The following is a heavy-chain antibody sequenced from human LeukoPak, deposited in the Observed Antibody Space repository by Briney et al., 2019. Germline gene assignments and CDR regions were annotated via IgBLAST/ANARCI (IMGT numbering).Heavy chain of an antibody. D-gene: IGHD5-24*01. CDR3: ARGRDGYTLIDAFDI. CDR2: IKPDASET. Sequence: PGGSLRLSCAASGFTFSSSWMSWVRQAPGKGLEWVAGIKPDASETFYSDSVRGRFTISRDNAKNSLSLQMNSLRGEDTAVYYCARGRDGYTLIDAFDIWGQGTMVTVSS. J-gene: IGHJ3*02. CDR1: GFTFSSSW. V-gene: IGHV3-7*01.